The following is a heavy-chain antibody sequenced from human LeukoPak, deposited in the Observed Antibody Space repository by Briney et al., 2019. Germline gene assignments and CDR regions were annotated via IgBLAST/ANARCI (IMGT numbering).Heavy chain of an antibody. CDR3: ASESITGTTLYYYYGMDV. J-gene: IGHJ6*02. V-gene: IGHV1-69*13. CDR1: GGTFSSYA. Sequence: SVKVSCKASGGTFSSYAISWVRQAPGQGLEWMGGIIPIFGTANYAQKFQGRVTITADESTSTAYMELSSLRSDDTAVYYCASESITGTTLYYYYGMDVWGQGTTVTVSS. D-gene: IGHD1-20*01. CDR2: IIPIFGTA.